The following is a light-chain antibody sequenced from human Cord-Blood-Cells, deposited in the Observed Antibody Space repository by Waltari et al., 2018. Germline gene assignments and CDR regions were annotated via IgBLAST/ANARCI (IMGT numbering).Light chain of an antibody. Sequence: EIVMTQSPATLSVSPGERATISCRASQSVSSNLAWYQQNPGQAPRLRIYGASTRATGIPARFSGSGSGTEFTLTISSLQSEDFAVYYCQQYNNWLRTFGQGTKVEIK. CDR1: QSVSSN. V-gene: IGKV3-15*01. CDR3: QQYNNWLRT. J-gene: IGKJ1*01. CDR2: GAS.